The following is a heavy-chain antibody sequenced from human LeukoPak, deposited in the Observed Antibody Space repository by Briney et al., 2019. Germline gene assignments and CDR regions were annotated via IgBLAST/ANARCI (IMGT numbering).Heavy chain of an antibody. Sequence: KPSETLSLTCTVSGDSICSYYWSWIRQPPGKGLEWIGYSYHTGSTNYNPSLKSRVTISVDKSKNQFSLKLSSVTAGDTAVYYCATGYSSTWYYFDYWGQGTLVTVSS. D-gene: IGHD6-13*01. CDR1: GDSICSYY. CDR2: SYHTGST. CDR3: ATGYSSTWYYFDY. V-gene: IGHV4-59*01. J-gene: IGHJ4*02.